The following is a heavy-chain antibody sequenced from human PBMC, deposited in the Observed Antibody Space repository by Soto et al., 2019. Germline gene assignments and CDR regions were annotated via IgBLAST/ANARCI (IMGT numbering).Heavy chain of an antibody. Sequence: TVSGGSITSFYWSWIRQTPGKGLEWIGHISYTGSTNYNPSLKSRVTIAVDTSKNQFSLNLTSVTAADTAVYYCAREGNGWYYSDYWGQGALVTVSS. V-gene: IGHV4-59*01. J-gene: IGHJ4*02. D-gene: IGHD6-19*01. CDR2: ISYTGST. CDR3: AREGNGWYYSDY. CDR1: GGSITSFY.